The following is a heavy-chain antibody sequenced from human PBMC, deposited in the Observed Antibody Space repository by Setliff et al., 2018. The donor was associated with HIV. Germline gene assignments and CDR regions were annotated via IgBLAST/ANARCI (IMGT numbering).Heavy chain of an antibody. CDR3: ASTGYSSGWSFDY. CDR2: IYYSGST. J-gene: IGHJ4*02. CDR1: GNSIGSGYY. Sequence: PSETLSLTCAVSGNSIGSGYYWGWIRQPPGKGLEWIASIYYSGSTYYNPSLKSRVTISVDTSKNQFSLKLSSVTAADTAVYYCASTGYSSGWSFDYWGQGTLVTVSS. D-gene: IGHD6-19*01. V-gene: IGHV4-38-2*01.